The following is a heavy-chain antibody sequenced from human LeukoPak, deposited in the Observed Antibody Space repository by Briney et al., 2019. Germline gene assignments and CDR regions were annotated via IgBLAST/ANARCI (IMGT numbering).Heavy chain of an antibody. CDR3: ARNNGMDV. J-gene: IGHJ6*02. Sequence: GGSLRLSCAASGFTLSNHWMTWVRQVPGRGPEWVANVNRDGSETYYLDSVKGRFTISEDNAKNSLYLQMNSLRAEDTALYHCARNNGMDVWGQGTTVIVSS. CDR2: VNRDGSET. CDR1: GFTLSNHW. V-gene: IGHV3-7*03.